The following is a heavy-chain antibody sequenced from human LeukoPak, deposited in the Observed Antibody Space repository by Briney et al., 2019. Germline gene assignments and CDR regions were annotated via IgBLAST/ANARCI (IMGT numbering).Heavy chain of an antibody. CDR3: ARAMYYYDSSGYYGEGFDY. CDR2: IYYSGST. D-gene: IGHD3-22*01. Sequence: SETLSLTCTVSGGSISSYYWSWIRQPPGKGLEWIGYIYYSGSTNYNPSLKSRVTISVDTSKNQFSLKLSSVTAADTAVYYCARAMYYYDSSGYYGEGFDYWGQGTLVTVSS. V-gene: IGHV4-59*08. J-gene: IGHJ4*02. CDR1: GGSISSYY.